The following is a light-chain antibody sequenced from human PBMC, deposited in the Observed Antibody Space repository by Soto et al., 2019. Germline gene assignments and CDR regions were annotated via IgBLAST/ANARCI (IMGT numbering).Light chain of an antibody. CDR1: QSISSW. CDR3: QQYNSYPYT. J-gene: IGKJ2*01. V-gene: IGKV1-5*01. Sequence: DIQMTQSPSTLSASVGDRVTITCRASQSISSWLAWYQQKPGKAPKLLIYDASSLESGVPSRFSVSGSGTEFTLTISSLQPDDFATYYCQQYNSYPYTFGQVNKLEIK. CDR2: DAS.